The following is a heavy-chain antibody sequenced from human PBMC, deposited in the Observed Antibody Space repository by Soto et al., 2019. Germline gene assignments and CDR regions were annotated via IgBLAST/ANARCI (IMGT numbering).Heavy chain of an antibody. Sequence: EVQLVESGGGLVKPGGSLRLSCAASGFTFSSYSMNWVRQAPGKGLEWVSSISSSSSYIYYADSVKGRFTISRDNAKNSLYLQMNSLRAEDKAVYYCARAYSSSSRIFDYWGQGTLVTVSS. CDR3: ARAYSSSSRIFDY. J-gene: IGHJ4*02. CDR2: ISSSSSYI. D-gene: IGHD6-6*01. V-gene: IGHV3-21*01. CDR1: GFTFSSYS.